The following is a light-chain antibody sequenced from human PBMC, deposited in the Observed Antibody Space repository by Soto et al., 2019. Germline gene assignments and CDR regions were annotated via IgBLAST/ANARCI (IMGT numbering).Light chain of an antibody. J-gene: IGKJ1*01. V-gene: IGKV3-20*01. CDR1: QTVSSNY. CDR2: VAS. Sequence: EIVLTQSPGTLSLSPGERATLSCRASQTVSSNYLAWYQQKPGQAPRLLIYVASSRATGIPDRFSGSGSGTDFTLTISRLEPEDFAVYYCQQYVTSPRTFGQGTKVKIK. CDR3: QQYVTSPRT.